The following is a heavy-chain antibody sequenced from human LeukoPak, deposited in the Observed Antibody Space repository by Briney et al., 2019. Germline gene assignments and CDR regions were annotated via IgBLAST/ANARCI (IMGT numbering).Heavy chain of an antibody. V-gene: IGHV4-39*01. CDR2: IYYTGST. CDR3: ASRYYHDTSGYFYPGGYYFDY. D-gene: IGHD3-22*01. CDR1: GGSIRSSSYY. Sequence: PSETLSLTCTVSGGSIRSSSYYWGWIRQPPGKGLEWIGSIYYTGSTYYNPSLKSRVTISVDTSKNQFSLKLSFVTASDTAVYFCASRYYHDTSGYFYPGGYYFDYWGQGTLVTVPS. J-gene: IGHJ4*02.